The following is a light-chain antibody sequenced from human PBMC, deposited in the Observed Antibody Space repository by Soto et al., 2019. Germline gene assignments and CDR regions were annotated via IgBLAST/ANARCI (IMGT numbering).Light chain of an antibody. Sequence: DIQMTQSPSSLSASVGDRVSITCRASQNINTHLNWYQQKPGQAPTLLIFAASTLQTGVPSRFSGRGSGTDFTLTISSLRPEDFATYYCQQYSVTPPYTFGQGTKLEI. V-gene: IGKV1-39*01. CDR2: AAS. J-gene: IGKJ2*01. CDR3: QQYSVTPPYT. CDR1: QNINTH.